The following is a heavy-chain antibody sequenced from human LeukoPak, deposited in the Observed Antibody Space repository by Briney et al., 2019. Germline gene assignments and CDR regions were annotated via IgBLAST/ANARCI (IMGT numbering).Heavy chain of an antibody. CDR1: GGSTTRYN. D-gene: IGHD2-15*01. J-gene: IGHJ5*02. V-gene: IGHV4-4*09. CDR3: ASRGVIAVVVGNWFDP. CDR2: ISTSRNR. Sequence: PPETLSLTCTHPGGSTTRYNRSSVRHTPRKRLEWIGFISTSRNRNYNPSFKSRVPISVYTSKYQFSLKLSSVCAADTAMYYCASRGVIAVVVGNWFDPWGQGTLVTVSS.